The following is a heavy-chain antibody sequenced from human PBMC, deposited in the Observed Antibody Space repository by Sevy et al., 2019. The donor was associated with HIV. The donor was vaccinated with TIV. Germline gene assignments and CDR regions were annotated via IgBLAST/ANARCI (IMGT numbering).Heavy chain of an antibody. D-gene: IGHD2-2*01. V-gene: IGHV1-69*13. CDR2: IIPIFGTA. J-gene: IGHJ6*02. CDR3: ARDSRPSVTGIVLVPAAMVGYYYHGMDV. CDR1: GGTFSSYA. Sequence: ASVKVSCKASGGTFSSYAISWVRQAPGQGLEWMGGIIPIFGTANYAQKFQGRVTITADESTSTAYMELSSLRSEDTAVYYCARDSRPSVTGIVLVPAAMVGYYYHGMDVWGQGTTVTVSS.